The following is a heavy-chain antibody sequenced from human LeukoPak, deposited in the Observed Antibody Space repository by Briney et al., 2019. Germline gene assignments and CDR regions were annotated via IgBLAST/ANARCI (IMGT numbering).Heavy chain of an antibody. CDR3: ARRNVVVPAGSTLKSIWFDP. D-gene: IGHD2-2*01. V-gene: IGHV4-34*01. CDR2: INHSGST. Sequence: SETLSLTCAVYGGSFSGYYWSWIRQPPGKGLEWIGEINHSGSTNYNPSLKSRVTISVDTSKNQFSLKLSSVTAADTAVYYCARRNVVVPAGSTLKSIWFDPWGQGTLVTVSS. CDR1: GGSFSGYY. J-gene: IGHJ5*02.